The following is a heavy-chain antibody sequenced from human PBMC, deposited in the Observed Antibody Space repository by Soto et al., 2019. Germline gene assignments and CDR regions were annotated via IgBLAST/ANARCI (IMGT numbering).Heavy chain of an antibody. Sequence: ASVKVSCKASGYTFTSYGISWVRQAPGQGLEWMGWISAYNGNTNYAQKLQGRVTMTTDTSTSTAYMELRSLRSDDTAVYYCARHRGRTAAGTEFGMDVWGQGTTVTV. J-gene: IGHJ6*02. CDR3: ARHRGRTAAGTEFGMDV. V-gene: IGHV1-18*01. CDR2: ISAYNGNT. D-gene: IGHD6-13*01. CDR1: GYTFTSYG.